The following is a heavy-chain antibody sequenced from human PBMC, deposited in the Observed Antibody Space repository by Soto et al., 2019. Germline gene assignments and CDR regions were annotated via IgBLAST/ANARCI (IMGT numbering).Heavy chain of an antibody. D-gene: IGHD3-3*01. CDR2: INHSGST. J-gene: IGHJ4*02. CDR1: GGSFSGYY. Sequence: SETLSLTCAVYGGSFSGYYWTWIRQPPGKGLEWIGEINHSGSTNYDPSLKSRVTISVDTSKNQFSLKLSSVTAADTAVYYCARARRDLITIFGVVVMRLFDYWGQGTLVTVSS. CDR3: ARARRDLITIFGVVVMRLFDY. V-gene: IGHV4-34*01.